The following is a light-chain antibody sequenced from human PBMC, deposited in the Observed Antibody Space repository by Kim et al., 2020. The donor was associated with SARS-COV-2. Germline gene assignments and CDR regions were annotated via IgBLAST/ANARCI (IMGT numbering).Light chain of an antibody. J-gene: IGLJ2*01. CDR2: YDS. CDR1: SIGSKS. V-gene: IGLV3-21*04. Sequence: GKTARITCGGTSIGSKSVHWYQQKPGQAPVLVINYDSDRPSGIPERFSGSNSGNTATLTISRVEAGDEADYYCQVWDSSSDHRVVFVGGTQPDRP. CDR3: QVWDSSSDHRVV.